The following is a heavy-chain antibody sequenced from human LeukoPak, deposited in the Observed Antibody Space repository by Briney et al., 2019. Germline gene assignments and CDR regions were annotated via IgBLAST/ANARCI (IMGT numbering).Heavy chain of an antibody. CDR1: GFTFSSYA. Sequence: GGSLRLSCAASGFTFSSYAMSWVRQAPEKGLEWVSTISGSGGGTYYADSVKGRFTISRDDSKNTLYLQMDSLKTEDTAVYYCTTEAGDDWGQGTLVTVSS. CDR2: ISGSGGGT. J-gene: IGHJ4*02. V-gene: IGHV3-23*01. D-gene: IGHD5-24*01. CDR3: TTEAGDD.